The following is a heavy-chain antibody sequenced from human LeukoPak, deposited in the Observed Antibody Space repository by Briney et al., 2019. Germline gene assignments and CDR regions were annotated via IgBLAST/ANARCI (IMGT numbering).Heavy chain of an antibody. J-gene: IGHJ4*02. CDR3: ARHRVGGDWYFDY. Sequence: SETLSLTCTVSGGSISSYYWSWIRQPPGKGLEWIGYIYYSGSTNYNPSLKSRVTISVDTSKNQFSLKLYSVTAADTAVYYCARHRVGGDWYFDYWGQGTLVTVSS. CDR1: GGSISSYY. V-gene: IGHV4-59*01. D-gene: IGHD2-21*02. CDR2: IYYSGST.